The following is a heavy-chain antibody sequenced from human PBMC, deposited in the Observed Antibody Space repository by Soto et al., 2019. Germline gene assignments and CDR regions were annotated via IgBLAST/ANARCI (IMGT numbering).Heavy chain of an antibody. Sequence: ASVKVSCKASGYTFTSYDINWVRQATGQGLEWMGWMNPNSGNTGYAQKFQGRVTITRNTSISTAYMELSSLRSEDTALYYCARLTLYGSGSYRTFDYWGRGTLVTVSS. CDR1: GYTFTSYD. CDR2: MNPNSGNT. V-gene: IGHV1-8*01. J-gene: IGHJ4*02. D-gene: IGHD3-10*01. CDR3: ARLTLYGSGSYRTFDY.